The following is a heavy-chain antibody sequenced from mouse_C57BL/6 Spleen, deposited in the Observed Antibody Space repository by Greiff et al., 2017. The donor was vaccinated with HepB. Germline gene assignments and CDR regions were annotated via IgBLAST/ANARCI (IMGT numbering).Heavy chain of an antibody. CDR3: ARDWDVGFAY. V-gene: IGHV1-76*01. CDR2: IYPGSGNT. D-gene: IGHD4-1*01. Sequence: VQLQQSGAELVRPGASVKLSCKASGYTFTDYYINWVKQRPGQGLEWIARIYPGSGNTYYNEKFKGKATLTAEKSSSTAYMQLSSLTSEDSAVYFCARDWDVGFAYWGQGTLVTVSA. CDR1: GYTFTDYY. J-gene: IGHJ3*01.